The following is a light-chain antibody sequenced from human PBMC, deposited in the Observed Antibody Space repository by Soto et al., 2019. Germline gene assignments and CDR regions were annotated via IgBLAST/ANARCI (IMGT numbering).Light chain of an antibody. CDR2: QDS. CDR1: KLGDKY. CDR3: QAWDSSTSV. J-gene: IGLJ2*01. Sequence: ELTQPPSVSVSPGQTASITCSGDKLGDKYACWYQQKPGQSPVLVIYQDSKRPSGIPERFSGSNSGNTATLTISGTQAMDEADYYCQAWDSSTSVFGGGTKLTVL. V-gene: IGLV3-1*01.